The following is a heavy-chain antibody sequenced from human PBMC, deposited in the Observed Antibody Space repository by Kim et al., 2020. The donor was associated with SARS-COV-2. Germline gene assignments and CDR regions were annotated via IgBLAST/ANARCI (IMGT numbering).Heavy chain of an antibody. Sequence: ASVKVSCKASGYTFTSYGISWVRQAPGQGLEWMGWISAYNGNTNYAQKPQGRVTMTTDTSTSTAYMELRSLRSDDTAVYYCARANRWGGSSSFDYWGQGTLVTVSS. CDR1: GYTFTSYG. D-gene: IGHD6-13*01. V-gene: IGHV1-18*01. CDR2: ISAYNGNT. CDR3: ARANRWGGSSSFDY. J-gene: IGHJ4*02.